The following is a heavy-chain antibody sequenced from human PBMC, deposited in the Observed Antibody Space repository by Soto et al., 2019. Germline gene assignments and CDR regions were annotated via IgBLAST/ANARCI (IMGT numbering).Heavy chain of an antibody. Sequence: SETVSLTCTVSRGSMKTSRYYWGWIRQPPGKGLEWIANVYYSGSTDYNPSLKSRVTISVDTSKNQFSLKLSSVTAADTSVYYRAALAYSNLGGDYSGPGTLVTVSS. J-gene: IGHJ4*02. V-gene: IGHV4-39*01. CDR3: AALAYSNLGGDY. CDR2: VYYSGST. D-gene: IGHD6-13*01. CDR1: RGSMKTSRYY.